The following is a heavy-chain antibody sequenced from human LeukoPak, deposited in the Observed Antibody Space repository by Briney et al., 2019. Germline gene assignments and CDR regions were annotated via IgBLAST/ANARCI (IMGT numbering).Heavy chain of an antibody. V-gene: IGHV1-46*01. CDR2: INPSGGST. CDR1: GYTFTSYY. J-gene: IGHJ6*02. CDR3: ARRPKAAYGSGSSRSYGMDV. D-gene: IGHD3-10*01. Sequence: GASVKVSCKASGYTFTSYYMHWVRQAPGQGLEWMGIINPSGGSTSYPQKLQGRLTMTRDTSTSTVYMELSSLRPEDTAVYYCARRPKAAYGSGSSRSYGMDVWGQGTTVTVSS.